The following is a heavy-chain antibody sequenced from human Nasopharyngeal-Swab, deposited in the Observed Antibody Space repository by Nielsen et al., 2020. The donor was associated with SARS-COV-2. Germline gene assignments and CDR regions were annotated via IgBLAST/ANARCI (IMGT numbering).Heavy chain of an antibody. CDR2: IYSGGST. J-gene: IGHJ4*02. Sequence: GGSLRLSCAASGFTVSSNYMSWVRQAPGKGLEWVSVIYSGGSTHYADSVKGRFTISRDNSKNTLYLQMNSLRAEDTAVYYCARGGGDDYVWGSYNYYFDYWGQGTLVTVSS. CDR1: GFTVSSNY. V-gene: IGHV3-53*01. CDR3: ARGGGDDYVWGSYNYYFDY. D-gene: IGHD3-16*01.